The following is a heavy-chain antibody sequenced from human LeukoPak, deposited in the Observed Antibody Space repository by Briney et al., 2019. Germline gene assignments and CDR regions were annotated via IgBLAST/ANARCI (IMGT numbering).Heavy chain of an antibody. CDR3: ARDRRTAMDPWYFDY. CDR1: GYPFTSFA. D-gene: IGHD5-18*01. J-gene: IGHJ4*02. CDR2: ISGYNSNA. V-gene: IGHV1-18*01. Sequence: ASVKVSCKTSGYPFTSFAVCWVRQAPGQGLEWMGWISGYNSNATYAQRVQDRVTMTTDTSTSTAYLELRNLRSDDTAVYYCARDRRTAMDPWYFDYWGQGTLVTVSS.